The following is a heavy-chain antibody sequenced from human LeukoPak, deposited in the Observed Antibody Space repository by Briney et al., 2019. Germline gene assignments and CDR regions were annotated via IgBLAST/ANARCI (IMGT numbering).Heavy chain of an antibody. Sequence: GGSLRLSCAASGFTFSSYWMSWVRQAPGKGLEWVANIKQDGSEKYYVDSVKGRFTISRDKAKNSLYLQMNSLRAEDTAVYYCAKLTGYSSSWYTPNWFDPWGQGTLVTVSS. CDR3: AKLTGYSSSWYTPNWFDP. D-gene: IGHD6-13*01. CDR2: IKQDGSEK. J-gene: IGHJ5*02. CDR1: GFTFSSYW. V-gene: IGHV3-7*03.